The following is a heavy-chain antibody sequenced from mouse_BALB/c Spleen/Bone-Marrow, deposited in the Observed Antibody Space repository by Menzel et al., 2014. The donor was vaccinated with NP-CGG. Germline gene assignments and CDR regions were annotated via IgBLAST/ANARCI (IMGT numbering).Heavy chain of an antibody. CDR3: ARMDFRSWFAY. J-gene: IGHJ3*01. Sequence: QVQLQQSGAELVKPGASVNLSCKASGYTFTSYWVYWVKQRPGQGLEWIGEINPSNGRANYNEKFKNKATPTVDKSTSTAYMQVSSLTSEDSAVYYCARMDFRSWFAYWGQGTLVTVSA. CDR1: GYTFTSYW. D-gene: IGHD2-14*01. V-gene: IGHV1S81*02. CDR2: INPSNGRA.